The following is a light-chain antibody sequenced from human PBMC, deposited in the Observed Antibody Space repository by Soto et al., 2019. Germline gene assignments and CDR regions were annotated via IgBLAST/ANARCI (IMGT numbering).Light chain of an antibody. V-gene: IGLV2-23*01. Sequence: QSALTQPASVSGSPGQSITISCTGDSSDVGSYNLVSWYQQHPGKAPKLMIYEGSKRPSGVSNRFSGSKSGNTASLTISGLHAEDEADYFCCSYAGSSTHVVFGGGTKLTVL. CDR3: CSYAGSSTHVV. CDR2: EGS. CDR1: SSDVGSYNL. J-gene: IGLJ2*01.